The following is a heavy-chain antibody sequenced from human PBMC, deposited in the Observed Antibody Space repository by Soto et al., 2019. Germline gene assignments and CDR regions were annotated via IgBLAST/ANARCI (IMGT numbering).Heavy chain of an antibody. Sequence: QVQLVQSGAEEKKPGASVKVSCKASGYTFTSYAMHWVRQAPGQRLEWMGWINAGNGNTKYSQKFQGRVTSTRDTSASTAYMELSSLRSEDPAVDSCARSIVVVTALDYWGQGTLVTVSS. CDR1: GYTFTSYA. CDR2: INAGNGNT. J-gene: IGHJ4*02. CDR3: ARSIVVVTALDY. V-gene: IGHV1-3*05. D-gene: IGHD2-21*02.